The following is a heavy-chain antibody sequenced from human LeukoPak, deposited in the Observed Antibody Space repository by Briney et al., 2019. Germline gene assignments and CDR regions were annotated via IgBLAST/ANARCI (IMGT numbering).Heavy chain of an antibody. Sequence: PSETLSLTCTVSGGSISSYYWSWIRQPPGKGLEWIGYIYYSGSTNYNPSLKSRVTISVDTSKNQFSLKLSSVTAADTAVYYCARGVIAAAGIKFWGQGTLVTVSS. J-gene: IGHJ4*02. V-gene: IGHV4-59*01. CDR2: IYYSGST. CDR1: GGSISSYY. D-gene: IGHD6-13*01. CDR3: ARGVIAAAGIKF.